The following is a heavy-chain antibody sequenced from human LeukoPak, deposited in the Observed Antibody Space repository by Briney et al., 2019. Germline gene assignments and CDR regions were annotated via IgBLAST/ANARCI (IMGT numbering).Heavy chain of an antibody. V-gene: IGHV3-53*01. D-gene: IGHD6-19*01. J-gene: IGHJ4*02. CDR3: ARDLYSSGWFDY. CDR2: IYSGGAT. Sequence: PGGSLILSCAASGFTVSGNYMSWVRRPPGKGLEWVSIIYSGGATYYADSVKGRFTISRDNSNNTLYLQMNSLRAEDTAVYYCARDLYSSGWFDYWGQGTLVTVSS. CDR1: GFTVSGNY.